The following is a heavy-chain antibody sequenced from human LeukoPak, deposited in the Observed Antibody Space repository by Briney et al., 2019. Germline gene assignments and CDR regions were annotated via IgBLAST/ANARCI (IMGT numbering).Heavy chain of an antibody. CDR1: GGSISSSSYY. Sequence: SETLSLTCTVSGGSISSSSYYWGWIRQPPGKGLEWIGRIYYSGSTYYNPSLKSRVTISVDTSKNQFSLKLSSVTAADTAVYYCAKDGGGYCNNSSCWGQGTLVTVSS. CDR3: AKDGGGYCNNSSC. V-gene: IGHV4-39*07. J-gene: IGHJ4*02. D-gene: IGHD2-2*01. CDR2: IYYSGST.